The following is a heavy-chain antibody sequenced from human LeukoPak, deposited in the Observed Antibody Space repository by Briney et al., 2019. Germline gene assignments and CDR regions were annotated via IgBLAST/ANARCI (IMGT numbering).Heavy chain of an antibody. CDR3: ARDSGYSSFDY. D-gene: IGHD5-12*01. V-gene: IGHV3-48*04. CDR1: GFTFSSYS. CDR2: ISSSGSTI. Sequence: PGGSLRLSCAASGFTFSSYSMNWVRQAPGKGLEWVSYISSSGSTIYYADSVKGRFTISRDNAKNSLYLQMNSLRAEDTAVYYCARDSGYSSFDYWGQGTLVTVSS. J-gene: IGHJ4*02.